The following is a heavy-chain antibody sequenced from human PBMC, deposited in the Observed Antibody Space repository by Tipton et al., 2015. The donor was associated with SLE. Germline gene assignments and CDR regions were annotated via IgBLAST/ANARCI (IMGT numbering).Heavy chain of an antibody. CDR1: GGSISSSSYY. Sequence: TLSLTCTVSGGSISSSSYYWGWIRQPPGKGLEWIGSIYYSGSTYYNPSLKSRVTISVDTSKNQFSLKLSSVTAADTAVYYCARDGSGWYEDNYWYFDLWGRGTLVTVSS. D-gene: IGHD6-19*01. J-gene: IGHJ2*01. CDR3: ARDGSGWYEDNYWYFDL. V-gene: IGHV4-39*07. CDR2: IYYSGST.